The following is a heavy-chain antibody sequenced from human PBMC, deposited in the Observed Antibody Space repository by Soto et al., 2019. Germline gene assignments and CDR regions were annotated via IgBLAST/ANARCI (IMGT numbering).Heavy chain of an antibody. CDR3: AGGRDIVLVPAAMGWFDP. CDR1: GGTFSSYA. CDR2: IIPIFGTA. Sequence: QVQLVQSGAEVKKPGSSVKVSCKASGGTFSSYAISWVRQAPGQGLEWMGGIIPIFGTANYAQKFQGRVTITADESTSTAYMELSSLRSEDTAVYYCAGGRDIVLVPAAMGWFDPWGQGTLVTVSS. J-gene: IGHJ5*02. V-gene: IGHV1-69*12. D-gene: IGHD2-2*01.